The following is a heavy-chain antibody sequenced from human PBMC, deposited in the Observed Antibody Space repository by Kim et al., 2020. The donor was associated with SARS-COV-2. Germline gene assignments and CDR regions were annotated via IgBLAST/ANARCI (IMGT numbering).Heavy chain of an antibody. Sequence: SETLSLTCTVSGGSISSSSYYWGWIHQPPGKGLEWIGSIYYSGSTYYNPSLKSRVTISVDTSKNQFSLKLSSVTAADTAVYYCASLRKIALRFLEWLPDSYYFDYWGQGTLVTVSS. J-gene: IGHJ4*02. CDR2: IYYSGST. CDR3: ASLRKIALRFLEWLPDSYYFDY. D-gene: IGHD3-3*01. CDR1: GGSISSSSYY. V-gene: IGHV4-39*01.